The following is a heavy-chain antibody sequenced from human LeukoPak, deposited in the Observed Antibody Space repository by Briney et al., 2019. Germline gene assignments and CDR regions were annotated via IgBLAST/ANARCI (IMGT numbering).Heavy chain of an antibody. CDR3: ARDAGVGAAHEDAFDI. CDR1: GGTFSSYA. J-gene: IGHJ3*02. Sequence: SVKVSCKASGGTFSSYAISWVRQAPGQGLEWMGRIIPIFGIANYAQKFQGRVTITADKSTSTAYMELSSLRSEDTAVYYCARDAGVGAAHEDAFDIWGQGTMVTVSS. CDR2: IIPIFGIA. V-gene: IGHV1-69*04. D-gene: IGHD1-26*01.